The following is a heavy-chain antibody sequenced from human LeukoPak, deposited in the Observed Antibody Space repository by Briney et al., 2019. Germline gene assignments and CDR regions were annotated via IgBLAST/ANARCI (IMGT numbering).Heavy chain of an antibody. CDR2: INPNSGGT. D-gene: IGHD4-23*01. Sequence: ASVKVSCKASGYTFTGYYMHWVRQAPGQGFEWMGWINPNSGGTNYAQKFQGRVTMTRDTSISTAYMELSRLRSDDTAVYYCAKPAGGRWSELPYFDYWGQGTLVTVSS. CDR3: AKPAGGRWSELPYFDY. V-gene: IGHV1-2*02. J-gene: IGHJ4*02. CDR1: GYTFTGYY.